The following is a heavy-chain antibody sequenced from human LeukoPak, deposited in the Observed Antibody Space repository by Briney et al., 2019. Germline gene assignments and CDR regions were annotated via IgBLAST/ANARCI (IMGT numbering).Heavy chain of an antibody. V-gene: IGHV1-8*01. CDR2: MNPDNGNT. CDR3: ARGPRESSSSDY. Sequence: AAVKISYQTSGYRFTNFDINWVRQAPGQGLEWMGWMNPDNGNTGYAQKFQGRVSMSGDTSISTAFMVLNRLRSDDTAVYFCARGPRESSSSDYWGQG. CDR1: GYRFTNFD. J-gene: IGHJ4*02. D-gene: IGHD6-13*01.